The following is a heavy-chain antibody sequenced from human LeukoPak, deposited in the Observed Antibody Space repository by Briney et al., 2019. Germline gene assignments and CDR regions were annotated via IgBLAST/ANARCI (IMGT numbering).Heavy chain of an antibody. D-gene: IGHD6-13*01. CDR3: AREAFSSSWSNPYDY. V-gene: IGHV4-59*01. J-gene: IGHJ4*02. Sequence: SETLSLTCTVSGGSISSYYWSWIRQPPGKGLEWIGYIYYSGSTNYNPSLKSRVTLSVDTSKNQFSLKLSSVTAADTAVYYCAREAFSSSWSNPYDYWGQGTLVTVSS. CDR2: IYYSGST. CDR1: GGSISSYY.